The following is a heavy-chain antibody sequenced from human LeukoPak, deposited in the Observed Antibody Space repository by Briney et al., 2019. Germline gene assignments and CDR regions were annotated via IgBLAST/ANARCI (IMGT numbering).Heavy chain of an antibody. Sequence: ASVKVSCKASGGTFSSYAISWVRQAPGQGLEWMGGIIPIFGTANYAQKFQGRVTITADESTSTAYMELSSLRSEDTAVYYCAGGTLGYCSSTSCPYYYYYYMDVWGKGTTVTVSS. CDR2: IIPIFGTA. V-gene: IGHV1-69*13. CDR1: GGTFSSYA. CDR3: AGGTLGYCSSTSCPYYYYYYMDV. D-gene: IGHD2-2*01. J-gene: IGHJ6*03.